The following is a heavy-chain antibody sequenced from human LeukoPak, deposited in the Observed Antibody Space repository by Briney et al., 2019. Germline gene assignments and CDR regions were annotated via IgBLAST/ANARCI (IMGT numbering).Heavy chain of an antibody. J-gene: IGHJ3*02. Sequence: GESLKISCKGSGYSFTSYWIGWVRQMPGKGLEWMGIIYPGDSDTRYSPSFQGQVTISADKSISTAYLQWSSLKASDTAMYYCARLGWAYTAMVTYAFDIWGQGTMVTVSS. CDR2: IYPGDSDT. D-gene: IGHD5-18*01. CDR1: GYSFTSYW. V-gene: IGHV5-51*01. CDR3: ARLGWAYTAMVTYAFDI.